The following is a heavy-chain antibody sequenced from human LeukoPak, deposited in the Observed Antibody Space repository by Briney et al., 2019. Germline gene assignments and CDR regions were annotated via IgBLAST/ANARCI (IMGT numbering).Heavy chain of an antibody. CDR1: GFTFSSYS. V-gene: IGHV3-48*04. J-gene: IGHJ3*02. CDR2: ISSSSSTI. CDR3: ARDQTTVTDDAFDI. Sequence: GGFLRLSCAASGFTFSSYSMNWVRQAPGKGLEWVSYISSSSSTIYYADSVKGRFTISRDNAKNSLYLQMNSLRAEDTAVYYCARDQTTVTDDAFDIWGQGTMVTVSS. D-gene: IGHD4-17*01.